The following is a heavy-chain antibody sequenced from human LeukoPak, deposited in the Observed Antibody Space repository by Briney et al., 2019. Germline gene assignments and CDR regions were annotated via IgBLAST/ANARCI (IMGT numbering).Heavy chain of an antibody. CDR3: ARELRSHYYYYGMDV. Sequence: GGSLRLSCAASGFTVSSNYMSWVRQAPGKGLEWVSVIYSGGSTYYADSVKGRFTISRGNSKNTLYLQMNSLRAEDTAVYYCARELRSHYYYYGMDVWGQGTTVTVSS. CDR2: IYSGGST. CDR1: GFTVSSNY. D-gene: IGHD2/OR15-2a*01. J-gene: IGHJ6*02. V-gene: IGHV3-53*01.